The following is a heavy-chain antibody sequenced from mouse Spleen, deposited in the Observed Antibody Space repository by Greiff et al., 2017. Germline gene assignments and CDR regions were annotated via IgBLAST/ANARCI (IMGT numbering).Heavy chain of an antibody. V-gene: IGHV3-6*01. CDR1: GYSITSGYY. J-gene: IGHJ1*01. D-gene: IGHD1-1*01. CDR3: ARPYYYGSSYGYWYFDV. Sequence: ESGPGLVKPSQSLSLTCSVTGYSITSGYYWNWIRQFPGNKLEWMGYISYDGSNNYNPSLKNRISITRDTSKNQFFLKLNSVTTEDTATYYCARPYYYGSSYGYWYFDVWGAGTTVTVSS. CDR2: ISYDGSN.